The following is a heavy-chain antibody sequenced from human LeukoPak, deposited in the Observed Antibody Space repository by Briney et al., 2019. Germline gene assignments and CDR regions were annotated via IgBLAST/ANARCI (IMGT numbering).Heavy chain of an antibody. CDR2: ISPDSGDT. CDR3: AREESSCSGGSCYIDY. Sequence: APVKVSCKASGYTFTGYYMHWVRQAPGQGLEWMGWISPDSGDTNYAQKFQGRVTMTRDTSISAAYMELSRLTSDDTAVFYCAREESSCSGGSCYIDYWGHGTLVTVSS. V-gene: IGHV1-2*02. CDR1: GYTFTGYY. J-gene: IGHJ4*01. D-gene: IGHD2-15*01.